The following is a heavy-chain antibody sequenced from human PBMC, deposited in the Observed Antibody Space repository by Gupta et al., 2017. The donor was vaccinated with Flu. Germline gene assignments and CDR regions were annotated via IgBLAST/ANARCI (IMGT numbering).Heavy chain of an antibody. CDR1: GGSISSYS. D-gene: IGHD1-26*01. J-gene: IGHJ5*02. Sequence: QVQLQESGPGLVKPSETLSLTCTVSGGSISSYSWSWIRQPPGKGLEWIGYIYYSGSTNYNPSLKSRVTISVDTSKNQFSLKLSAVTAADTAVYYCARNPLGAAIDPWGQGTLVTVSS. CDR2: IYYSGST. V-gene: IGHV4-59*08. CDR3: ARNPLGAAIDP.